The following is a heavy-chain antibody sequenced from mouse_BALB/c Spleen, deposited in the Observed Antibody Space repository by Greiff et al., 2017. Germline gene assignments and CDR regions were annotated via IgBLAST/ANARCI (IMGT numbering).Heavy chain of an antibody. CDR1: GYSFTGYF. Sequence: EVKLMESGPELVKPGASVKISCKASGYSFTGYFMNWVMQSHGKSLEWIGRINPYNGDTFYNQKFKGKATLTVDKSSSTAHMELRSLASEDSAVYYCARSSSYPYYAMDYWGQGTSVTVSS. CDR3: ARSSSYPYYAMDY. CDR2: INPYNGDT. D-gene: IGHD1-1*01. J-gene: IGHJ4*01. V-gene: IGHV1-20*02.